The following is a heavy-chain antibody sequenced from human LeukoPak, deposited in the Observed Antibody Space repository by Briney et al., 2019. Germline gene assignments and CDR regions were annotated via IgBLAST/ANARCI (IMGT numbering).Heavy chain of an antibody. CDR1: GFTFTSYN. CDR2: ISWDGGST. D-gene: IGHD1-7*01. CDR3: AKDYDRYNWNFRFDP. V-gene: IGHV3-43*01. Sequence: PGGSLRLSCEASGFTFTSYNFHWVRQAPGKGLEWVSLISWDGGSTYYADSVKGRFTISRDNSKNSLYLQMNSLRTEDTALYYCAKDYDRYNWNFRFDPWGQGTLVTVSS. J-gene: IGHJ5*02.